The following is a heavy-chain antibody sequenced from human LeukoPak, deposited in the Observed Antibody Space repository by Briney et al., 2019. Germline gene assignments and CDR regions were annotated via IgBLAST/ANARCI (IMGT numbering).Heavy chain of an antibody. CDR1: GYTFTSYY. Sequence: ASVKVSCKASGYTFTSYYMHWVRQAPGQGLEWMGIINPSGGSISYAQKFQGRVTMTRDMSTSTVYMELSSLRSEDTAVYYCARDGLVVVAATSRTNNWFDPWGQGTLVTVSS. CDR2: INPSGGSI. J-gene: IGHJ5*02. V-gene: IGHV1-46*01. CDR3: ARDGLVVVAATSRTNNWFDP. D-gene: IGHD2-15*01.